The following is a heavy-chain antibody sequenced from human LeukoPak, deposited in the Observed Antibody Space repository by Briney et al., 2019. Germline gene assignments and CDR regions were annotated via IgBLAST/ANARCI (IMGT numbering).Heavy chain of an antibody. Sequence: ASVKVSCKASGGTFSSYDISWVRQAPGQGLEWMGGIIPIFGTANYAQKFQGRVTITADESTSTAYMELSSLRSEDTAVYYCARRGYGDPAFDYWGQGTLVTVSS. CDR2: IIPIFGTA. D-gene: IGHD4-17*01. CDR1: GGTFSSYD. V-gene: IGHV1-69*13. J-gene: IGHJ4*02. CDR3: ARRGYGDPAFDY.